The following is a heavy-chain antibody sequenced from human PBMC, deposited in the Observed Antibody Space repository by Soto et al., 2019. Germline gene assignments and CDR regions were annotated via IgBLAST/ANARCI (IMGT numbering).Heavy chain of an antibody. CDR3: AKAPDTVLTPAYRVFY. D-gene: IGHD5-18*01. CDR1: GLTFSSYA. V-gene: IGHV3-23*01. Sequence: GGSLRFSCAASGLTFSSYAMSWVRHAPGKWLEWVSAISGSGGSTYYEDSVQGRFTNSRDNSNNTQYLQMNSLKADEAAVLYCAKAPDTVLTPAYRVFYWAHGXLVPVSS. CDR2: ISGSGGST. J-gene: IGHJ4*01.